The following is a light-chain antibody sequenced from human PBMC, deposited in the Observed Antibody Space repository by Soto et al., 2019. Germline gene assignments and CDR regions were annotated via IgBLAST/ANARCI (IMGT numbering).Light chain of an antibody. CDR1: QTVRSSS. CDR2: GAS. V-gene: IGKV3-20*01. J-gene: IGKJ5*01. Sequence: PGERATLSCRASQTVRSSSLAWYQQKPGQAPRLLIFGASTRAAGFPDRFSGSGSGTDFTPTISRLEPEDFAVYYCQQYGSSITFGQGTRLEIK. CDR3: QQYGSSIT.